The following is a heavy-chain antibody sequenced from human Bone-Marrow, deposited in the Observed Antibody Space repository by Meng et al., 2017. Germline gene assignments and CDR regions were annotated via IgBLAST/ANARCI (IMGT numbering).Heavy chain of an antibody. CDR3: ARGPXRAIAAAGTGYFDL. D-gene: IGHD6-13*01. Sequence: QVVPHQVADRLYLGQVPLTPTCAVYGAPYSGGYCVSIRPPPGKGREWIGEINHSGCTNHNPSLKSRVTISVDTSKNQFSLKLSSVTAADTAVYYCARGPXRAIAAAGTGYFDLWGRGTLVTVSS. CDR2: INHSGCT. J-gene: IGHJ2*01. CDR1: GAPYSGGY. V-gene: IGHV4-34*01.